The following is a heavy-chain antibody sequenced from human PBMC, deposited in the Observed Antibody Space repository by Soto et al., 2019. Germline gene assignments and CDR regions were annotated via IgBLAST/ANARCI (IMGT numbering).Heavy chain of an antibody. CDR1: GYTFTSYA. D-gene: IGHD3-9*01. Sequence: ASVKVSCKASGYTFTSYAMHWVRQAPGQRLEWMGWINAGNGNTKYSQKFQGRVTITRDTSASTAYMELRSLRSEDTAVYYCARLDYDILTGDDPPGRYWYFDHGGRGTLVTVS. CDR2: INAGNGNT. J-gene: IGHJ2*01. V-gene: IGHV1-3*01. CDR3: ARLDYDILTGDDPPGRYWYFDH.